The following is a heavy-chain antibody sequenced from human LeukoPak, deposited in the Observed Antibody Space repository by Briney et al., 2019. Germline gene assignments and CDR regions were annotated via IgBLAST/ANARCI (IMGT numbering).Heavy chain of an antibody. CDR3: VREGGGTYLDASDI. J-gene: IGHJ3*02. CDR1: GFTFSSFE. D-gene: IGHD1-26*01. V-gene: IGHV3-48*03. CDR2: IDSSGRTM. Sequence: GGSLRLSCAASGFTFSSFEMNWVRQAPGKGLEWVSYIDSSGRTMYYGDSVRGRFTISRDNAKNSLFLQINSLRAEDTAVYYCVREGGGTYLDASDIWGQGTVVTVSS.